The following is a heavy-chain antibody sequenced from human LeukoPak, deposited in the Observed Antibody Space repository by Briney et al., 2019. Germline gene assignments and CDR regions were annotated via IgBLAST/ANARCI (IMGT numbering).Heavy chain of an antibody. J-gene: IGHJ4*02. D-gene: IGHD3-10*02. V-gene: IGHV4-4*07. Sequence: PSETLSLTCSVSGASISSYYWSWVRQPAGKGLEWIGRIYISGTTKHYPSLKSRVTMSVDTSKNQFSLRLTSVTAADTAVYFCARDDVPYRGTYTPFDVWGQGTLVTVSS. CDR2: IYISGTT. CDR1: GASISSYY. CDR3: ARDDVPYRGTYTPFDV.